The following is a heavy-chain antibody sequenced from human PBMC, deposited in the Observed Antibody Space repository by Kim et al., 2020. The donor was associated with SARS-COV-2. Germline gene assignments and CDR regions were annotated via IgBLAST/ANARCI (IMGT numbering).Heavy chain of an antibody. CDR2: IYYSGST. J-gene: IGHJ6*02. D-gene: IGHD2-2*01. V-gene: IGHV4-59*01. CDR1: GGSISSYY. CDR3: ARDRGDFLVVPAARGYYYGMDV. Sequence: SETLSLTCTVSGGSISSYYWSWIRQPPGKGLEWIGYIYYSGSTNYNPSLKSRVTISVDTSKNQFSLKLSSVTAADTAVYYCARDRGDFLVVPAARGYYYGMDVWGQGTTVTVSS.